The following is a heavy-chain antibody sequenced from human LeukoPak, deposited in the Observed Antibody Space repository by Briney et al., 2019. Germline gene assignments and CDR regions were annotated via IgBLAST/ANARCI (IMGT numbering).Heavy chain of an antibody. V-gene: IGHV4-30-2*01. CDR2: IYHSGST. J-gene: IGHJ5*02. CDR1: GGSLSGGGYS. Sequence: SETLSLTCAVSGGSLSGGGYSWSWIRQPPGKGLEWIGYIYHSGSTYYNPSLKSRVTISVDRSKNQFSLKLSSVTAADTAVYYCARGIAAAGTGRNWFDPWGQGTLVTVSS. CDR3: ARGIAAAGTGRNWFDP. D-gene: IGHD6-13*01.